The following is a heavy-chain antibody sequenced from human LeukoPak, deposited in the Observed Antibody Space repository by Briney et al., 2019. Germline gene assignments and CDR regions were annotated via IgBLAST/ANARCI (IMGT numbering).Heavy chain of an antibody. D-gene: IGHD6-19*01. V-gene: IGHV1-2*02. J-gene: IGHJ4*02. Sequence: ASVKVSCKASGYTFTDYYMHWVRQAPGKGLEWMGWINPNSGGTHYAHTFQGRVTMPSNKTISTAYIVLSKLRSDDTAVDYCARALARAVAGFYYGQGTLITVSS. CDR1: GYTFTDYY. CDR3: ARALARAVAGFY. CDR2: INPNSGGT.